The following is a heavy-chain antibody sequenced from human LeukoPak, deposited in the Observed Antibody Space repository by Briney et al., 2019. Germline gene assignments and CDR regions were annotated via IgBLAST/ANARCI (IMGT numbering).Heavy chain of an antibody. Sequence: GGSLRLSCAASGFSFNTYWMSWVRQAPGKGPEWVANIKQDGSEIYYVDSVKGRFTISRDNAKNSLFLQMNSLRAEDTAVYYCARVLRYCSGGNCYSGGLGYMDVWGKGTTVTISS. V-gene: IGHV3-7*03. CDR3: ARVLRYCSGGNCYSGGLGYMDV. CDR2: IKQDGSEI. J-gene: IGHJ6*03. D-gene: IGHD2-15*01. CDR1: GFSFNTYW.